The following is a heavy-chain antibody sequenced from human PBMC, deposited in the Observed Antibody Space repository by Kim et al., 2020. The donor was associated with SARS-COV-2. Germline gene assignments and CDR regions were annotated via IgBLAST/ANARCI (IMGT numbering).Heavy chain of an antibody. V-gene: IGHV3-48*03. Sequence: GGSLRLSCSASGFTFSGYEMNWVRQAPGKGLEWVSYISSCGRTISYEVSVKGRFTISRDNAKKSLYLKMNSLRAADTAVYYCARDRPGLFVSSLLACWGQGTLDTVSS. CDR1: GFTFSGYE. D-gene: IGHD2-21*01. CDR3: ARDRPGLFVSSLLAC. J-gene: IGHJ1*01. CDR2: ISSCGRTI.